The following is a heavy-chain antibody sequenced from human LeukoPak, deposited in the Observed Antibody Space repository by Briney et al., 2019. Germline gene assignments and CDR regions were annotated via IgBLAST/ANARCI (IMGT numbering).Heavy chain of an antibody. J-gene: IGHJ4*02. CDR1: GGSISSYY. CDR3: ARHVRSGDCNYRLFDY. Sequence: SETLSLTCTVSGGSISSYYWSWIRQPPGKGLEWIAYIYYSGSTNYNPSLTSRVTISVDTTKKKSSLKVNSVTAADTAVYYCARHVRSGDCNYRLFDYWGQGTLVTVSS. V-gene: IGHV4-59*08. D-gene: IGHD2-2*03. CDR2: IYYSGST.